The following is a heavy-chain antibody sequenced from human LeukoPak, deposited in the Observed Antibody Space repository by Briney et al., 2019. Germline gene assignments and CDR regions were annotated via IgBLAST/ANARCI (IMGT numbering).Heavy chain of an antibody. CDR2: ISSSSSYT. J-gene: IGHJ4*02. V-gene: IGHV3-11*05. Sequence: PGGSLRLSCAASGFTISDYHMSWIRQAPGKGLEWVSYISSSSSYTNYADSVKGRFTISRDNAKNSLYLQMNSLRAEDTAVYYCARDRYYGDHTQVDYWGQGTLVTVSS. D-gene: IGHD4-17*01. CDR3: ARDRYYGDHTQVDY. CDR1: GFTISDYH.